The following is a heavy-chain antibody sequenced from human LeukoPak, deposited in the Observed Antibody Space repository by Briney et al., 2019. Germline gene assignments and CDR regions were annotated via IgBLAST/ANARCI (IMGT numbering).Heavy chain of an antibody. CDR2: IYTSGST. CDR1: GGSISSGSYY. V-gene: IGHV4-61*02. Sequence: SETLSLTCTVSGGSISSGSYYWSWIRQPAGKGLEWIGRIYTSGSTNYNPSLKSRVTISVDTSKNQFSLKLSSVTAADTAVYYCARETPKGYYYMDVWGKGTTVTISS. CDR3: ARETPKGYYYMDV. J-gene: IGHJ6*03.